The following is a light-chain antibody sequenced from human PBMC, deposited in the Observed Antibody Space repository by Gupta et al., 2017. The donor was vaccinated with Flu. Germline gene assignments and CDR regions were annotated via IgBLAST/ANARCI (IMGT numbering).Light chain of an antibody. J-gene: IGLJ3*02. CDR2: DDS. Sequence: NFMLTQSHSVSESPGTTVAISCTRSGGNIANNYVQWYQQRPGSSPTVVIYDDSQRPSGVPDRFSGSIDSSSNSASLTISGLKTEDEADYYCQSYDGTSWVFGGGTKLTVL. V-gene: IGLV6-57*01. CDR3: QSYDGTSWV. CDR1: GGNIANNY.